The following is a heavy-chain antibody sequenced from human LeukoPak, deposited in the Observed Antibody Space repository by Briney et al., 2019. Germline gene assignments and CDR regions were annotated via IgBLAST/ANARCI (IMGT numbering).Heavy chain of an antibody. V-gene: IGHV3-33*01. CDR1: GFTFSSYG. CDR3: VRDGNFGYDAFDI. Sequence: PGRSLRLSCAPSGFTFSSYGMHWVRQAPGKGLEWVAVIWDDGSNKYYADSVKGRFTISRDNSKNTLYLQVNSLRAEDTAVYYCVRDGNFGYDAFDIWGQGTMVTVSS. CDR2: IWDDGSNK. D-gene: IGHD3-10*01. J-gene: IGHJ3*02.